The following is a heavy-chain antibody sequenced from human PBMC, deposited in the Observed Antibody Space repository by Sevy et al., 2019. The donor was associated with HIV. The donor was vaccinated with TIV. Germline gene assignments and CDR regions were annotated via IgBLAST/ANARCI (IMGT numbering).Heavy chain of an antibody. D-gene: IGHD6-13*01. CDR3: VRVPAAAGTRGYFDY. J-gene: IGHJ4*02. V-gene: IGHV1-2*06. CDR1: GYSFSGYN. Sequence: ASVTVSCKTSGYSFSGYNMHWVRQAPGQGLEWMGRINPTSGGTKFAEMFQGRVTMTRDTSISTAYMELSSLRSDDTAVYYCVRVPAAAGTRGYFDYWGQGTLVTVSS. CDR2: INPTSGGT.